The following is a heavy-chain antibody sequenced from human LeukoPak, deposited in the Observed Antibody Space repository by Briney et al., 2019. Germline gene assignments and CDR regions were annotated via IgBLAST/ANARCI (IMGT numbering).Heavy chain of an antibody. CDR1: GYTFTSYG. Sequence: ASVKVSCKASGYTFTSYGISWVRQAPGQGLEWMGWISGYSGNTKYAQKFQGRVTMTTDTSTSTAYMELGSLRSDDTAIYYCSRRRYDSHFYYGMDLWGQGTSVTVSS. CDR3: SRRRYDSHFYYGMDL. J-gene: IGHJ6*02. CDR2: ISGYSGNT. D-gene: IGHD3-10*01. V-gene: IGHV1-18*01.